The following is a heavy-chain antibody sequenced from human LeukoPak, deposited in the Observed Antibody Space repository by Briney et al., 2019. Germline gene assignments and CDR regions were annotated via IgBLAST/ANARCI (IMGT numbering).Heavy chain of an antibody. V-gene: IGHV3-23*01. Sequence: GGSLRLSCAASGFTFSSYAMSWVRQAPGEGLEWVSAISGSGGSTYYADSVKGRFTISRDNSKNTLYLQMNSLRAEDTAVYYYADLAVAGSFDYWGQGTLVTVSS. J-gene: IGHJ4*02. D-gene: IGHD6-19*01. CDR2: ISGSGGST. CDR1: GFTFSSYA. CDR3: ADLAVAGSFDY.